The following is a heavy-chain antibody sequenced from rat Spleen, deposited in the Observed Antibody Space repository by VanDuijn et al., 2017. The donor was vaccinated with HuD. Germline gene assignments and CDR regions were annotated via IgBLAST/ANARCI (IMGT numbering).Heavy chain of an antibody. V-gene: IGHV5-29*01. D-gene: IGHD1-2*01. CDR1: GFTFTNYG. CDR3: ATAAAIPFDY. J-gene: IGHJ2*01. Sequence: EVQLVESGGGLVQPGRSLKLSCAASGFTFTNYGLPWVRQAPAKGLEWVATISSDGRRNYYRDSVKGRFTISSDNAKTTLYLQMDSLRSEDTATYYCATAAAIPFDYWGQGVMVTVSS. CDR2: ISSDGRRN.